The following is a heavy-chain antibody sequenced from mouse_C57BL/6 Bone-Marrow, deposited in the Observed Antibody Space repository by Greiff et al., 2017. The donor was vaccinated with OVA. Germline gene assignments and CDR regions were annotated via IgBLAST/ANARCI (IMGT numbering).Heavy chain of an antibody. J-gene: IGHJ2*01. Sequence: VQLQQSGAELVRPGASVKLSCTASGFNIKDDYIHWVKQSPEQGLEWIGWIDPENGDTEFASKFQGKATITADTSSNTGYLQLNSLTSEDTAVYYCTTYGYWGQGTTLTVSS. CDR1: GFNIKDDY. CDR3: TTYGY. D-gene: IGHD1-1*01. V-gene: IGHV14-4*01. CDR2: IDPENGDT.